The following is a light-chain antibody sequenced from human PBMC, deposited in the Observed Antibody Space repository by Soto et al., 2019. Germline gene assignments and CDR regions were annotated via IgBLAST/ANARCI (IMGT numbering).Light chain of an antibody. Sequence: DIQMTQSPSTLSASVGDRLTISCRASQDIGNWLAWYQQQPGKAPKLLIYVASNLQSGVPSRFSGSGSGTDFTLTISSLQPEDFATYFCQQSKSFPLTFGGGTKVDIK. CDR3: QQSKSFPLT. CDR2: VAS. J-gene: IGKJ4*01. CDR1: QDIGNW. V-gene: IGKV1-12*01.